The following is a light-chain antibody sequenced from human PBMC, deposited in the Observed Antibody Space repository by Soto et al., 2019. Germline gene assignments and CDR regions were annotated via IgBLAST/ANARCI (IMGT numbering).Light chain of an antibody. CDR3: QQYEESPIT. Sequence: EIVLTQSPATLSLSPGERATLSCRASQSVSIYLAWYQQKPGQAPRLLIFDASNRATGIPDRFSGSGSETDFTLTISGLEPDDFAVYYCQQYEESPITFGQGTRWRL. CDR1: QSVSIY. CDR2: DAS. V-gene: IGKV3-11*01. J-gene: IGKJ5*01.